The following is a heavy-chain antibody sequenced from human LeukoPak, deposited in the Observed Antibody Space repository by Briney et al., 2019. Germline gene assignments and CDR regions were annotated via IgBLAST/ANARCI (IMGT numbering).Heavy chain of an antibody. Sequence: PGGSLRLSCAASGFTFSSYAMHWVRQAPGKGLEWVAVISYDGSNKYYADSVKGRFTISRDNSKNTLYLQMNSLRAEDTAVYYCARDGRNDSGGYYHYWGQGTLVTVSS. CDR1: GFTFSSYA. CDR3: ARDGRNDSGGYYHY. CDR2: ISYDGSNK. J-gene: IGHJ4*02. V-gene: IGHV3-30-3*01. D-gene: IGHD3-22*01.